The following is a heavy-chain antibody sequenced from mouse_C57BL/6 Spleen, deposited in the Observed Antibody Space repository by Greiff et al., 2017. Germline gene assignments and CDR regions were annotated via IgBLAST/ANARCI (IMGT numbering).Heavy chain of an antibody. J-gene: IGHJ2*01. CDR3: AREGQLRLGGFGY. CDR1: GYTFNSYW. Sequence: QVHVKQPGAELVKPGASVKMSCKASGYTFNSYWITWVKQRPGQGLEWIGDIYPGSGSTNYTEKFKSKDTLTVDTSSSTAYMQLSSLPSEDSAVYYCAREGQLRLGGFGYWGQGTTLTVSA. V-gene: IGHV1-55*01. D-gene: IGHD3-2*02. CDR2: IYPGSGST.